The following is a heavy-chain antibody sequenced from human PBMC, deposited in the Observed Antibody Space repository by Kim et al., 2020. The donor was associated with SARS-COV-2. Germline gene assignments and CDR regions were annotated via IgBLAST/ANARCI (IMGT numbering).Heavy chain of an antibody. D-gene: IGHD2-21*01. Sequence: GGSLRLSCVASGFTFNRHGMYWVRQAPGKGLELVAILWYDGIKKYYVDSVKGRFTISIDNSKTTLNLQINLLLISDPAVYYCARSSLIPIMDNVALHPW. V-gene: IGHV3-33*07. CDR1: GFTFNRHG. CDR3: ARSSLIPIMDNVALHP. CDR2: LWYDGIKK. J-gene: IGHJ5*02.